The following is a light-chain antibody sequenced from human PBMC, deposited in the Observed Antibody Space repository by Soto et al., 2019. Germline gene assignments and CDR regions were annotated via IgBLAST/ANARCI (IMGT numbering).Light chain of an antibody. V-gene: IGLV2-14*01. Sequence: QSALAQPASVSGSPGQSITVSCTGTSTDVGAYNYVAWYQHHPGKAPKLIIYEVTNRPSGVSYRFSASKSGNTASLTISGLHSEDEADYYCISYTGKSASYVFGTGTKLTV. CDR2: EVT. CDR3: ISYTGKSASYV. CDR1: STDVGAYNY. J-gene: IGLJ1*01.